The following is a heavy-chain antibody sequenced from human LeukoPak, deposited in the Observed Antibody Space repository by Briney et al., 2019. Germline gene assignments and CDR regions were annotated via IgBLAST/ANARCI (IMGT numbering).Heavy chain of an antibody. CDR1: GDSISSYY. CDR2: IYTSGNT. CDR3: ARGGVPGLVGTKVRQPWFDP. D-gene: IGHD1-7*01. Sequence: SETLSLTCTVSGDSISSYYWSWIRQPAGKGLEWIGRIYTSGNTKYNPSLKSRVTMSLDTSKNQFSLKLNSVTAADTAVYYCARGGVPGLVGTKVRQPWFDPWGQGTLVTVSS. V-gene: IGHV4-4*07. J-gene: IGHJ5*02.